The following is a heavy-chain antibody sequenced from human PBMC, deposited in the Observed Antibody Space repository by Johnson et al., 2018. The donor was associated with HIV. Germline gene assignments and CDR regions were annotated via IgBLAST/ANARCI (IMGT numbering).Heavy chain of an antibody. J-gene: IGHJ3*01. Sequence: VQLVESGGVLVQPGGSLRLSCAASGFTFSNFDMHWVRQPTGKGLEWVSGIGTAADTYYVGSVKGRFTISRDNDKNSLYLQMNNLRAEDTAVYYCAREALVEGVMALDVWGQGTVVTVS. CDR2: IGTAADT. CDR1: GFTFSNFD. V-gene: IGHV3-13*01. CDR3: AREALVEGVMALDV. D-gene: IGHD3-16*01.